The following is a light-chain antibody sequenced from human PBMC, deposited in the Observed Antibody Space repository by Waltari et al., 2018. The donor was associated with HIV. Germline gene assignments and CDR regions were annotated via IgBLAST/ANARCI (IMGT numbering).Light chain of an antibody. CDR3: MQSIQRPIT. J-gene: IGKJ5*01. CDR2: EVS. Sequence: DIVMTQSPLPLSVTPGQPASISCKSSQGLLHSDAKTYLSWFLQKPGEPPQLLMSEVSNRFSGVPDRFSGSGSGTDFTLKISRVEADDVGVYYCMQSIQRPITFGQGTRLDLK. CDR1: QGLLHSDAKTY. V-gene: IGKV2D-29*01.